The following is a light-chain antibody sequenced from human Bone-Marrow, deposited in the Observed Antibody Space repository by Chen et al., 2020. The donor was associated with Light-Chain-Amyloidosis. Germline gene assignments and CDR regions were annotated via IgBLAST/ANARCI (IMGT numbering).Light chain of an antibody. Sequence: SYVLTQPSSVSVAPGQTATIACGGNNIGSTSVHGYQQTPGQAPLLVVYDDSDRPSGIPERLSGSNSGNTATLTISRVEAGDEADYYCQVWDRNSDRPVFGGGTKLTVL. CDR3: QVWDRNSDRPV. CDR1: NIGSTS. J-gene: IGLJ3*02. CDR2: DDS. V-gene: IGLV3-21*02.